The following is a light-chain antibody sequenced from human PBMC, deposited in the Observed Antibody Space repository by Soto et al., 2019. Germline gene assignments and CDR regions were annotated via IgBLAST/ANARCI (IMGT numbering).Light chain of an antibody. CDR1: QSVSSN. CDR3: QQGGT. Sequence: EIVMTQSPATLSVSPGERATLSCRASQSVSSNLAWYQQKPGQAPRLLIYGASTRATGIPARFSGSGSGTEFTLTISSLQSEDFEVYYCQQGGTFGQGTKVEIK. V-gene: IGKV3-15*01. CDR2: GAS. J-gene: IGKJ1*01.